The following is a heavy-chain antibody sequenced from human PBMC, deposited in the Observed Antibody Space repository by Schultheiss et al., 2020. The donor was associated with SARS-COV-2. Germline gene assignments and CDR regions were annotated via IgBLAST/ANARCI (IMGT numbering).Heavy chain of an antibody. D-gene: IGHD2-2*01. Sequence: LRLSCAVYGGSFSGYYWSWIRQPPGKGLEWIGYIYYSGSTYYNPSLKSRVTISVDTSKNQFSLKLSSVTAADTAVYYCAREVSYCSSTSCYQDYWGQGTLVTVSS. CDR3: AREVSYCSSTSCYQDY. J-gene: IGHJ4*02. V-gene: IGHV4-34*09. CDR1: GGSFSGYY. CDR2: IYYSGST.